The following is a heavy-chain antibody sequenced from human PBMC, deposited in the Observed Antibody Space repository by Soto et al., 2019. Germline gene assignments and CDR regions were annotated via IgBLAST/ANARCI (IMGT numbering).Heavy chain of an antibody. CDR1: GFTFSSYS. CDR3: ARDQYYDSSGYYYAPGFDY. V-gene: IGHV3-48*02. CDR2: ISSSSSTI. J-gene: IGHJ4*02. D-gene: IGHD3-22*01. Sequence: GGSLRLSCAASGFTFSSYSMNWVRQAPGKGLEWVSYISSSSSTIYYADSVKGRFIISRDNAKNSLYLQMNSLRDEDTAVYYCARDQYYDSSGYYYAPGFDYWGQGTLVTVSS.